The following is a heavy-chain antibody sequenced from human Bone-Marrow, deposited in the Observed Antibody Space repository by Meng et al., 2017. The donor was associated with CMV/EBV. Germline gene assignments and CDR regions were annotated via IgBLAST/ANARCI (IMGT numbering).Heavy chain of an antibody. CDR1: EFTVSRNY. J-gene: IGHJ6*01. CDR2: IYGGQTT. D-gene: IGHD4-11*01. CDR3: AGESGLPNGMDV. Sequence: GESLKISCAASEFTVSRNYMNWVRQAPGKGLEWVSVIYGGQTTYYADSVKGRFTISRDNSKNTVFLQMDGLRVEDTAVYYCAGESGLPNGMDVWGRGTTGSVSS. V-gene: IGHV3-53*01.